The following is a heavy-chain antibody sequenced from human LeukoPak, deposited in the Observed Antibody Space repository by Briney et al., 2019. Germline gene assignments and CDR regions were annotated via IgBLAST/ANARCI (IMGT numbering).Heavy chain of an antibody. D-gene: IGHD2-2*01. CDR1: GYTFTNFG. CDR3: ARDGTSTDDY. J-gene: IGHJ4*02. Sequence: GASVKVSCKTSGYTFTNFGINWVRQAPGQGLEWMGWISGNNDNPNYGQKFQGRFAVTTDSSTTTAYMELRNLTFDDTAFYYCARDGTSTDDYWGQGTLVTVSS. CDR2: ISGNNDNP. V-gene: IGHV1-18*01.